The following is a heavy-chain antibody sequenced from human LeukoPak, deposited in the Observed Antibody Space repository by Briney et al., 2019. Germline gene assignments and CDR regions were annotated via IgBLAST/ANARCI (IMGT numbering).Heavy chain of an antibody. J-gene: IGHJ2*01. D-gene: IGHD6-13*01. CDR1: GYTFTGYY. V-gene: IGHV1-2*02. Sequence: ASVKVSCKASGYTFTGYYMHWVRQAPGQVLEWMGWINPNSGGTNFAQKLQGRVTMTRDTSISTAYMELSSLRSDDTALYYCARAGAASAPDWFFDLWGRGTLVTVSS. CDR3: ARAGAASAPDWFFDL. CDR2: INPNSGGT.